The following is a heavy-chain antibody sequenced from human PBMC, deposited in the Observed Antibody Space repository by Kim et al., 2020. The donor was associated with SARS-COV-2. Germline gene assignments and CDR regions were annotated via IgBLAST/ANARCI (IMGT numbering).Heavy chain of an antibody. J-gene: IGHJ6*02. Sequence: PVKSRFTISRDNSKIPLYLQMNSLRHDDSAVYYCAQDLLVYARYSYGMDVWGQGTTVTVSS. D-gene: IGHD2-8*01. CDR3: AQDLLVYARYSYGMDV. V-gene: IGHV3-30*03.